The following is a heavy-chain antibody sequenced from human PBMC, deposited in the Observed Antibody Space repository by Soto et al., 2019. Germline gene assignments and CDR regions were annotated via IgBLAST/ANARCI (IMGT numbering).Heavy chain of an antibody. CDR2: IYYSGST. J-gene: IGHJ4*02. CDR3: ARAEIVGATHPFDY. CDR1: GGSISSDY. V-gene: IGHV4-59*01. D-gene: IGHD1-26*01. Sequence: SETVSLSCSGSGGSISSDYWGGIRQPPGKGLEGIGYIYYSGSTNYNPSLKSRVTISVDTSKNQFSLKLSSVTAANTAVYYCARAEIVGATHPFDYWGQGTLVTVS.